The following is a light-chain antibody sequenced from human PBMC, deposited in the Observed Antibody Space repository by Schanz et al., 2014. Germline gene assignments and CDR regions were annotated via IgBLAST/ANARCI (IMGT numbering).Light chain of an antibody. CDR3: NSYAGSNNFGV. CDR1: SSDVGVYNY. CDR2: DAS. V-gene: IGLV2-8*01. Sequence: QSALTQPASVSGSPGQSITISCTGTSSDVGVYNYVSWYQQLPGKAPKLMIYDASNRPSGVPDRFSGSKSGNTASLTVSGLQAEDEADYYCNSYAGSNNFGVFGGGTKLTVL. J-gene: IGLJ2*01.